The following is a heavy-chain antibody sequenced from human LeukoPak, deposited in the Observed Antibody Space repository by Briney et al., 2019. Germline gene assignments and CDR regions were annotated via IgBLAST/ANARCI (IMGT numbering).Heavy chain of an antibody. CDR1: GFTFSSYS. D-gene: IGHD6-19*01. J-gene: IGHJ4*02. V-gene: IGHV3-48*01. CDR2: ISSSSSTI. CDR3: ARAPYSGGWYLMY. Sequence: PGGSLRLSCAASGFTFSSYSMNWVRQAPGKGLEWVSYISSSSSTIYYADSVKGRFTISRDNAKNSLYLQMNSLRAEDTAVYYCARAPYSGGWYLMYWGQGTLVTVSS.